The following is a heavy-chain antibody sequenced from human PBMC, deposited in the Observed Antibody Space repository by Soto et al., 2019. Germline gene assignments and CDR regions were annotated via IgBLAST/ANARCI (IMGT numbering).Heavy chain of an antibody. D-gene: IGHD6-19*01. Sequence: GGSLRLSCAAAGFSFNKYCMHWVRQAPGKGLEWVALIRYDGSNKYYADSVKGRFTISRDTSKITLYLQMDSLRAEDTAVYYCTRDLYSSSLDYWGQGTLVTVSS. CDR3: TRDLYSSSLDY. J-gene: IGHJ4*02. V-gene: IGHV3-30*02. CDR1: GFSFNKYC. CDR2: IRYDGSNK.